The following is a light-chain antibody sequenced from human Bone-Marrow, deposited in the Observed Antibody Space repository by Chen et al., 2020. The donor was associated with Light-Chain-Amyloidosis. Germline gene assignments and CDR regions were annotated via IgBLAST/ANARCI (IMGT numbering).Light chain of an antibody. V-gene: IGKV3-11*01. J-gene: IGKJ4*01. CDR1: QSVRTY. CDR3: QQRRNWPLT. CDR2: DAS. Sequence: EIVLTRSPATLSLSPGDRATLSCRASQSVRTYLAWYQQKPGQAPRLLIYDASNRASGVPDRFSGSASGTDFTLSISSLEPEDSAVYFCQQRRNWPLTFGGGTKLEIK.